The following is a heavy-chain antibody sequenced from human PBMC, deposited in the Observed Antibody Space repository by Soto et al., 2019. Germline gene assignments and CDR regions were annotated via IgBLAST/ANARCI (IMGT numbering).Heavy chain of an antibody. CDR1: GYSFTKFD. CDR2: LNTKSGNT. D-gene: IGHD6-6*01. V-gene: IGHV1-8*01. CDR3: ARFTPGSSDFDY. J-gene: IGHJ4*02. Sequence: QVQLVQSGAEVKEPGASVRVSCKASGYSFTKFDINWVRQAPGQGLEWMGWLNTKSGNTGYAQNLQCRVTRIRDTSISTAYMKLRSLRCEETALYYCARFTPGSSDFDYWGQGTLFTVSS.